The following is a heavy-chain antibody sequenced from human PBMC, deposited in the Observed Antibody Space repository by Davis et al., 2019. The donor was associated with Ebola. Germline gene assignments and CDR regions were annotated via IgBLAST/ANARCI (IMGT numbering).Heavy chain of an antibody. CDR3: ANGDLWGSYRSPFDY. D-gene: IGHD3-16*02. CDR1: GFTFSSYS. V-gene: IGHV3-21*01. Sequence: GESLKISCAASGFTFSSYSMNWVRQAPGKGLEWVSSISSNSSYIYYADSVKGRFTISRDNSKNTLYLQMNSLRAEDTAVYYCANGDLWGSYRSPFDYWGQGTLVTVSS. CDR2: ISSNSSYI. J-gene: IGHJ4*02.